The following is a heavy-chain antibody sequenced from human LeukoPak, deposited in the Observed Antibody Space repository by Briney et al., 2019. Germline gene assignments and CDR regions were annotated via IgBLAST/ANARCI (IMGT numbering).Heavy chain of an antibody. V-gene: IGHV1-24*01. CDR2: FDPEDGET. J-gene: IGHJ3*02. D-gene: IGHD3-3*01. Sequence: ASVKVSCKVSGYTLTELSMHWVRQAPGKGLEWMGGFDPEDGETIYAQKFQGRVTMTEDTSTDTAYMELSSLRSEDTAVYYCAKGFRPLRFLEWSAAFDIWGQGTMVTVSS. CDR1: GYTLTELS. CDR3: AKGFRPLRFLEWSAAFDI.